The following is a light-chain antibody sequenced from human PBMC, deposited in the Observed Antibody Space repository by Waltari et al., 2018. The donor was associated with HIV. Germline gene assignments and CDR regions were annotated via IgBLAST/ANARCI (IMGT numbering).Light chain of an antibody. CDR1: QSLLHKNGKTY. CDR2: MSS. Sequence: DVLWTQSPVSLAVTPGEWSSISCKSSQSLLHKNGKTYLAWYVKKPWQTPQLLMYMSSTLAAGVAVRFSGSGSGTEFTLKISRVEAEDFGLYYCMQSLHTPFMFGHGTRLEI. CDR3: MQSLHTPFM. J-gene: IGKJ5*01. V-gene: IGKV2-28*01.